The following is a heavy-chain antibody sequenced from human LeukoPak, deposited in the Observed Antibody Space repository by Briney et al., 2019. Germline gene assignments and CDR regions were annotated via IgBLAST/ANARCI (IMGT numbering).Heavy chain of an antibody. CDR1: GGSISSDDYY. Sequence: SQTLSLTCTVSGGSISSDDYYWTWIRQPPGKGLEWIGYIYYTGSTYDNPPLKSRLTMSVDTSKNQFSLKLTSVTTADTAVYYCARDRRGYGDLDYWGQGTLVTVS. D-gene: IGHD4-17*01. J-gene: IGHJ4*02. V-gene: IGHV4-30-4*01. CDR3: ARDRRGYGDLDY. CDR2: IYYTGST.